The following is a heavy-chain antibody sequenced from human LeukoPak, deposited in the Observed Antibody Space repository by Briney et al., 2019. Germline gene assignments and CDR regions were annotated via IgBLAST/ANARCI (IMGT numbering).Heavy chain of an antibody. CDR2: ISGSGTAT. CDR1: EFTFSNYA. J-gene: IGHJ4*02. D-gene: IGHD1-20*01. Sequence: GGSLRLSCAASEFTFSNYAMTWVRQAPGKGLKWVSTISGSGTATYYADSVKGRFTISRDNSKNTLYLQMNGLRAEDTAVYCCAKENNWNDGRFNYFDYWGQGTLVTVSS. CDR3: AKENNWNDGRFNYFDY. V-gene: IGHV3-23*01.